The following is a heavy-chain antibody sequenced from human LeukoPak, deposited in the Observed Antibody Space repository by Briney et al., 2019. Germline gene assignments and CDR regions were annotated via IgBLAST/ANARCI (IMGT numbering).Heavy chain of an antibody. CDR2: ISGSGGST. CDR3: ARRYYDFWSGRLDAFDI. V-gene: IGHV3-23*01. D-gene: IGHD3-3*01. J-gene: IGHJ3*02. CDR1: GFTFSRYA. Sequence: PGXSLRLSCAASGFTFSRYAMSWVRQDAGKGREWVSAISGSGGSTYYSHSVEGRFTISRDNSKNTLYLQMTSLRAEDTAVYYCARRYYDFWSGRLDAFDIWGQGTMVTVSS.